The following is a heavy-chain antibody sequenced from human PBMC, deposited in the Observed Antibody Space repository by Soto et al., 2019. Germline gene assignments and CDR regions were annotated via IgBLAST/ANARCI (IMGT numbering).Heavy chain of an antibody. D-gene: IGHD3-10*01. J-gene: IGHJ6*02. V-gene: IGHV3-53*02. Sequence: EVQLVETGGGLIQPGGSLRLSCAASGFTVSSNYMSWVRQAPGKGLEWVSVIYSGGSTYYADSVKGRFTISRDNSKNTLYLQMNSLRAEDTAVYYCARAGRYMGYPGGMDVWGQGTTVTVSS. CDR3: ARAGRYMGYPGGMDV. CDR2: IYSGGST. CDR1: GFTVSSNY.